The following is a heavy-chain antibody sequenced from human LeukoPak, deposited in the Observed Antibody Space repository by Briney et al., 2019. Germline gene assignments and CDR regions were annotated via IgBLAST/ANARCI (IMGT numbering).Heavy chain of an antibody. J-gene: IGHJ5*02. CDR2: IYYSGST. D-gene: IGHD2-15*01. V-gene: IGHV4-39*01. CDR1: GGSISCSSYY. Sequence: SETLSLTCTVSGGSISCSSYYRGWIRQPPGKGLEWIGSIYYSGSTYYNPSLKSRVTISVDTSKNQFSLKLSSVTAADTAVYYCARQEGEDIVVVVAAGNWFDPWGQGTLVTVST. CDR3: ARQEGEDIVVVVAAGNWFDP.